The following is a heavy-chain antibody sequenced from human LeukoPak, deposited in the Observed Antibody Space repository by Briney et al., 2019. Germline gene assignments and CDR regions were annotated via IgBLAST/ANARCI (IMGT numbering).Heavy chain of an antibody. Sequence: GGSLRLSCAASGFTVSRNYMSWVRQAPGKGLEWVSTITASTSSTNYADSVKGRFTISRDNSKRTLYLQMNSLRAEDTAIYYCAKDPNGDYVGAFDFWGQGTLVTVSS. CDR3: AKDPNGDYVGAFDF. D-gene: IGHD4-23*01. CDR2: ITASTSST. J-gene: IGHJ3*01. CDR1: GFTVSRNY. V-gene: IGHV3-23*01.